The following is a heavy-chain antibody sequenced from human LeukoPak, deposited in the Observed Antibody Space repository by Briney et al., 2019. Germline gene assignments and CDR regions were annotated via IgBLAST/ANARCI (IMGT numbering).Heavy chain of an antibody. V-gene: IGHV4-38-2*01. CDR3: PRVHEYTTVAGRGHFDY. CDR2: LYHSGST. Sequence: SEPLSLSCAVAGYSISSGYYWGWMRQPPGKGLEWIGCLYHSGSTYYNPSLKGRSTISADTSKNQFTLKLSSVTAADTAVYYCPRVHEYTTVAGRGHFDYCGQATLVTASS. CDR1: GYSISSGYY. J-gene: IGHJ4*01. D-gene: IGHD6-19*01.